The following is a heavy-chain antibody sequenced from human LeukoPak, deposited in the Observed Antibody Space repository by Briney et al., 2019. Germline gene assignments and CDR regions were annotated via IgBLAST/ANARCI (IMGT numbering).Heavy chain of an antibody. CDR2: ISGSGGST. CDR1: GFTFSSYA. J-gene: IGHJ4*02. D-gene: IGHD3-10*01. Sequence: LPGGSLRLSCAASGFTFSSYAMSWVRQAPGKGLEWVSAISGSGGSTYYADSVKGRFTISRDNSKNTLYLQMNSLRAEDTAVYHCARHGSGSLYFDYWGQGTLVTVSS. CDR3: ARHGSGSLYFDY. V-gene: IGHV3-23*01.